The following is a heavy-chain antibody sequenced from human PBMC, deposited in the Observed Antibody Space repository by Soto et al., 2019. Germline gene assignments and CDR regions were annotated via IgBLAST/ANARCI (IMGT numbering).Heavy chain of an antibody. D-gene: IGHD4-17*01. CDR3: ARVPWATGTTRHWCDS. CDR1: AGTLSGYY. CDR2: ISHTGAA. V-gene: IGHV4-34*01. J-gene: IGHJ5*01. Sequence: KPSERMSLTWAVYAGTLSGYYWRWIRQFPEKGLEWLREISHTGAANYNHSLRSRVSLSVDAAKNHCTLNMKSVTDADTAVSYCARVPWATGTTRHWCDSCGHGTLVTAPQ.